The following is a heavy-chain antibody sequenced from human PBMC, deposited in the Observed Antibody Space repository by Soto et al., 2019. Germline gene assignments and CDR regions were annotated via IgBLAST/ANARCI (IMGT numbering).Heavy chain of an antibody. V-gene: IGHV4-59*01. D-gene: IGHD5-18*01. CDR1: GGSLSSYY. Sequence: PSETLSLTCTVSGGSLSSYYWSWIRQPPGKGLEWIGYIYYSGSTNYNPSLKSRVTISVDTSKNQFSLKLSSVTAADTAVYYCARADTAMAADYWGQGTLVTVSS. J-gene: IGHJ4*02. CDR2: IYYSGST. CDR3: ARADTAMAADY.